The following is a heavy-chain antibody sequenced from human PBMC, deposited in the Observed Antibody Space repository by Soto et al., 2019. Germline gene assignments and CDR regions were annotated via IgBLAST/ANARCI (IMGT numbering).Heavy chain of an antibody. V-gene: IGHV3-30-3*01. CDR3: ARDRYSGYDYADY. Sequence: GGSLRLSCAASGFTFSSYAMHWVRQAPGKGLEWVAVISYDGSNKYYADSVKGRFTISRDNSKNTLYLQMNSLRAEDTAVYYCARDRYSGYDYADYWGQGTLVTVSS. J-gene: IGHJ4*02. D-gene: IGHD5-12*01. CDR2: ISYDGSNK. CDR1: GFTFSSYA.